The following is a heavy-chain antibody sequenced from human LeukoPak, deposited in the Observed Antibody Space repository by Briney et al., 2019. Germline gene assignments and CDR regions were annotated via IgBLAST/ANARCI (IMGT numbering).Heavy chain of an antibody. J-gene: IGHJ4*02. D-gene: IGHD1-7*01. V-gene: IGHV4-59*01. CDR2: IYYSGST. CDR3: ASSGITGTSMGY. CDR1: GGSISSYY. Sequence: SETLSLTCTVSGGSISSYYWSWIRQPPRKGLECIGYIYYSGSTNYNPSLKSRVTISVDTSKNQFSLKLSSVTAADTAVYYCASSGITGTSMGYWGQGTLVTVSS.